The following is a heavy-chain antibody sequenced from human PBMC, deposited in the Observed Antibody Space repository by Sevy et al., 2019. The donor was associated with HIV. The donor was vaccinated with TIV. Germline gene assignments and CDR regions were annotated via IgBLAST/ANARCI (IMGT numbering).Heavy chain of an antibody. CDR1: GYSFTSYW. V-gene: IGHV5-51*01. Sequence: GESLKISCKGSGYSFTSYWIGWVRQMPGKGLEWMAIIYPGDSDSRYSPSFQGQVTISADKSNSTAYLQWSSLKASDTAMSYCARPAVPTFFDWGQGTLVTVSS. J-gene: IGHJ4*02. D-gene: IGHD3-16*01. CDR3: ARPAVPTFFD. CDR2: IYPGDSDS.